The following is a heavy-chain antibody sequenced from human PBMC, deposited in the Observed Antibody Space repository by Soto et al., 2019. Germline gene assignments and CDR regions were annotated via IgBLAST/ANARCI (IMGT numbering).Heavy chain of an antibody. Sequence: PSETLSLTCAVYGGSFSGYYWSWIRQPPGKGLEWIGEINHSGSTNYNPSLKSRVTISVDTSKNQFSLKLSSVTAADTAVYYCACGWGLEWLLHCFDSWGQGTLVTVS. D-gene: IGHD3-3*01. V-gene: IGHV4-34*01. J-gene: IGHJ5*01. CDR3: ACGWGLEWLLHCFDS. CDR2: INHSGST. CDR1: GGSFSGYY.